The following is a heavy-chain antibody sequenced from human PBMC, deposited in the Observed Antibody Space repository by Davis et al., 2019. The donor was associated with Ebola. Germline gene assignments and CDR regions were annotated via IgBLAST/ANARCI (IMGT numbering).Heavy chain of an antibody. CDR2: ISGSGGST. D-gene: IGHD3-3*01. CDR1: GFTLSSYA. J-gene: IGHJ3*02. Sequence: GGSLRLSCAASGFTLSSYAMSWVLQAPGKGLEWVSAISGSGGSTYYADSVKGRFTISRDNAQNSLYLQMNSLRAEDTAVYYCARDLPYYDFWSGYSAFDIWGQGTMVTVSS. V-gene: IGHV3-23*01. CDR3: ARDLPYYDFWSGYSAFDI.